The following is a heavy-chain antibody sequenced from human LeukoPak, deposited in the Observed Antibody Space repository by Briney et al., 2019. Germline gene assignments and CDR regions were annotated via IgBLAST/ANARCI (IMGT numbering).Heavy chain of an antibody. CDR3: ARSDCSGGSCLFDY. CDR1: GGSISSYY. J-gene: IGHJ4*02. CDR2: ISYSGST. Sequence: PSETLSLTCTVSGGSISSYYWTWIRQPPGKGLEWIGHISYSGSTNYNPSLKSRVTISVDTSKNQFSLKLSSVTATDTAVFYCARSDCSGGSCLFDYWGQGTLVSVPS. D-gene: IGHD2-15*01. V-gene: IGHV4-59*08.